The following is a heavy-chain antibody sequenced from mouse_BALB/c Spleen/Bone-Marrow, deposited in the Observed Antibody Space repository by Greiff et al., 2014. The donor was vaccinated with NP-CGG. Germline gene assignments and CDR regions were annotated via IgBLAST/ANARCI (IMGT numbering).Heavy chain of an antibody. CDR1: GYSFTSYW. CDR2: IYPGNSDT. Sequence: VQLKQSGTVLAGPGASVKMSCKASGYSFTSYWMHWVKQRPGQGLEWIGAIYPGNSDTSYNQKFKGKAKLTAVSSASTAYMELSSLTNEDSAVYYCTRSPTMITTYSGAMDYWGQGTSVTVSA. V-gene: IGHV1-5*01. D-gene: IGHD2-4*01. J-gene: IGHJ4*01. CDR3: TRSPTMITTYSGAMDY.